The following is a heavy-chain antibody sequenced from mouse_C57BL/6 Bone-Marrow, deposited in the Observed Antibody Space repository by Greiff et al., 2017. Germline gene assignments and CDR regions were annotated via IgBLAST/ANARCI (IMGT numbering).Heavy chain of an antibody. V-gene: IGHV1-42*01. CDR2: INPSTGGT. CDR3: AGGGNYGFAY. CDR1: GYSFTGYY. J-gene: IGHJ3*01. D-gene: IGHD2-1*01. Sequence: VQLQQSGPELVKPGASVKISCKASGYSFTGYYMNWVKQSPEKSLEWIGEINPSTGGTTYNQKFKAKATLTVDKSSSTAYMQLKSLTSEDSAVYYGAGGGNYGFAYWGQGTLVTVSA.